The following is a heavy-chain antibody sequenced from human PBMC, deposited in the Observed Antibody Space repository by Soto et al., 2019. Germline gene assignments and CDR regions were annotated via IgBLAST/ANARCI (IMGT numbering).Heavy chain of an antibody. Sequence: SETLSLTCTVSGGSISSGGYYWSWIRQHPGKGLEWIGYIYYSGSTYYNPSLKSRVTISVDTSKNQFSLKLSSVTAADTAVYYCARDTLYYYGSGSGPYGMDVWGQGTTVTAP. CDR1: GGSISSGGYY. CDR3: ARDTLYYYGSGSGPYGMDV. D-gene: IGHD3-10*01. V-gene: IGHV4-31*03. CDR2: IYYSGST. J-gene: IGHJ6*02.